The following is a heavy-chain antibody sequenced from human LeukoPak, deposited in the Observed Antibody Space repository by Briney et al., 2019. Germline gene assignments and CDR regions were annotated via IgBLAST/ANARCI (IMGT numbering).Heavy chain of an antibody. V-gene: IGHV4-4*07. CDR1: GGSISSYY. D-gene: IGHD6-19*01. CDR2: IHTSGST. Sequence: SSETLSLTCTASGGSISSYYWSWIRQPAGKGLEWIGRIHTSGSTNYNPSLKGRVTMSVDTSKNQFSLKLSSVTAADTAVYFCARGNPVSSAWIPVLGPWGQGTVVTVSS. CDR3: ARGNPVSSAWIPVLGP. J-gene: IGHJ5*02.